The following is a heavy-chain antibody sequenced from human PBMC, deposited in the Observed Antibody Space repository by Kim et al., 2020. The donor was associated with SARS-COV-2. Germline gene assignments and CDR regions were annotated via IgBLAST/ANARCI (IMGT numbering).Heavy chain of an antibody. CDR2: IYPGDSDT. D-gene: IGHD1-26*01. Sequence: GESLKISCEASGYMFTSYWIGWVRQMPGKGLEWMGIIYPGDSDTIYSPSFRGQVTISADNSITTAYLQWTGLKTSDTAFYYCARAPSGTSYPDAFDMWGQGTMVTVSP. CDR1: GYMFTSYW. V-gene: IGHV5-51*01. CDR3: ARAPSGTSYPDAFDM. J-gene: IGHJ3*02.